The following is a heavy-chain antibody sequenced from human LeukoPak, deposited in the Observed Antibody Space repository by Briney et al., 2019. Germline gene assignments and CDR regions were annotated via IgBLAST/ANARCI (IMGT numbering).Heavy chain of an antibody. J-gene: IGHJ6*02. CDR1: GFTFSVYA. CDR3: AKEGGESYGMDV. CDR2: ISGSGVST. D-gene: IGHD3-10*01. V-gene: IGHV3-23*01. Sequence: GGSLRLSCAASGFTFSVYAMSWVRQAPGKGLEWVSAISGSGVSTFYADSVRGRFTISRDNSKNTLYLQMISLRAEDTAVYYCAKEGGESYGMDVWGQGTTVTVSS.